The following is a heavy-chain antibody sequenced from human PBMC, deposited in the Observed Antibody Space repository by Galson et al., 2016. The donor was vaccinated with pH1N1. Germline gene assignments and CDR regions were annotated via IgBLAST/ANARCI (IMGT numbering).Heavy chain of an antibody. CDR1: GYTFSNYG. J-gene: IGHJ6*03. CDR3: ARGGRGYSYGEYMDV. Sequence: SVKASCKASGYTFSNYGIICARQAPGQSFQWMRSISGYNGDTIYAQKFQGRVTMTTDTSISTPYMELNSHRFDDTAVFYCARGGRGYSYGEYMDVWGKGTTVTVSS. V-gene: IGHV1-18*01. D-gene: IGHD5-18*01. CDR2: ISGYNGDT.